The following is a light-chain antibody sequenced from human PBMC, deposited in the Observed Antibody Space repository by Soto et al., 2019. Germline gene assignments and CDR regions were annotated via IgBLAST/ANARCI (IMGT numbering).Light chain of an antibody. CDR1: QTISTF. Sequence: DIQMTQSPSSLSASLGDRVSIACRASQTISTFLAWYQQKPGKAPEILIYSASSLQSGVPSRFSGSGSGTDFTLTISGLQPEDSATYYCQQSHSAPLTFGGVNKVEL. CDR2: SAS. V-gene: IGKV1-39*01. CDR3: QQSHSAPLT. J-gene: IGKJ4*01.